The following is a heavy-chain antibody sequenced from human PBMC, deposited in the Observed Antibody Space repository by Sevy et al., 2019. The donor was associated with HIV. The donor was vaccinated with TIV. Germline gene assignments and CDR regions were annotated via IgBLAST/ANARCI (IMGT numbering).Heavy chain of an antibody. Sequence: GSLRLSCAASGFTFSSYAMHWVRQAPGKGLEWVAVISYDGSNKYYADSVKGRFTISRDNSKNTLYLQMNSLRAEDTAVYYCARDSIVGATGGDFDYWGQGTLVTVSS. D-gene: IGHD1-26*01. CDR3: ARDSIVGATGGDFDY. J-gene: IGHJ4*02. CDR2: ISYDGSNK. CDR1: GFTFSSYA. V-gene: IGHV3-30-3*01.